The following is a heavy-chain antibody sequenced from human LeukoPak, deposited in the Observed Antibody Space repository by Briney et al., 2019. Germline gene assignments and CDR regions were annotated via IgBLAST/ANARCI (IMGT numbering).Heavy chain of an antibody. CDR1: GFTFGDYW. Sequence: PGGSLRLSCAASGFTFGDYWMSWVRQAPGEGPEWVATIKRDGSEEHYVDSVKGRFTVSRDNARNSLFLQMNSLRVEDTAVYYCTTYKNWVAGDVWGQGTTVSVSS. J-gene: IGHJ6*02. CDR2: IKRDGSEE. CDR3: TTYKNWVAGDV. D-gene: IGHD7-27*01. V-gene: IGHV3-7*01.